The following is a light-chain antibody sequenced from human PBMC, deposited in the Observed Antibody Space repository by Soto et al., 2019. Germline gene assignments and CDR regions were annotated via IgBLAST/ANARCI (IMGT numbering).Light chain of an antibody. CDR3: SSYTSSSTLYV. CDR2: DVS. Sequence: QSALTQPASVSGSPGQSITISCTGPSSDVGGYNYVSWYQQHPGKAPKFMIYDVSNRPSGVSNRFSGSKSGNTASLTISGLQAEDEADYYCSSYTSSSTLYVFGTGTKVTVL. J-gene: IGLJ1*01. CDR1: SSDVGGYNY. V-gene: IGLV2-14*01.